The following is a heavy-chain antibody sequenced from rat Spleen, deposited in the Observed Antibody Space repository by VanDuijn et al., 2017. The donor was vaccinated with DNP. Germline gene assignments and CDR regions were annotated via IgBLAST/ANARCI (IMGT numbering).Heavy chain of an antibody. Sequence: EVQLVESGGGLVQPGRSLKLSCAASGFTFSDYNMAWVRQAPKKGLEWVATISPSGGGTYYRDSVKGRFTISRDNTNHTLYLQMDSLRSEDTATYYCATSSYFGYDYGFAYWGQGVMVTVSS. CDR2: ISPSGGGT. V-gene: IGHV5S10*01. CDR1: GFTFSDYN. CDR3: ATSSYFGYDYGFAY. J-gene: IGHJ2*01. D-gene: IGHD1-7*01.